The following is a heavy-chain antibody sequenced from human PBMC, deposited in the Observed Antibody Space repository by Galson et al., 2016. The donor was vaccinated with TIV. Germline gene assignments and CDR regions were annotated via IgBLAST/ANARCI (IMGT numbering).Heavy chain of an antibody. J-gene: IGHJ4*02. Sequence: SLRLSCAASGFAFSNYWMSWVRQAPGKGLEWVANIKYDGSDNKYVDSVWGRFTISRDNAKNSLFLQINSLRVEDTAVYYCAREIPGGTTDLDCWGQGTLVTVSS. CDR1: GFAFSNYW. CDR3: AREIPGGTTDLDC. V-gene: IGHV3-7*01. D-gene: IGHD1-14*01. CDR2: IKYDGSDN.